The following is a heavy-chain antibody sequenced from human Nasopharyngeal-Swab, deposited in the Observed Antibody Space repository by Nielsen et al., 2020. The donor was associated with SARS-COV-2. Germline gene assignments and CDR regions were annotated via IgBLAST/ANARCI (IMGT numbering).Heavy chain of an antibody. CDR3: ARGGGSGSNYHHFPYMDV. V-gene: IGHV4-39*07. Sequence: SETLSLTCSVSGDSFTSSDYYWGWIRQPPGKGLEWIGSVYFVGSPFYNPSLKSRVTISVDRSKKQFSLRLNSVTAADTAVYYCARGGGSGSNYHHFPYMDVWGKGTTVTVSS. D-gene: IGHD2-15*01. CDR1: GDSFTSSDYY. J-gene: IGHJ6*03. CDR2: VYFVGSP.